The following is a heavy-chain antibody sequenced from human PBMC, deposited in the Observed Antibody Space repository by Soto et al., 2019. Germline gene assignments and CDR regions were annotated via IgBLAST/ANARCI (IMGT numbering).Heavy chain of an antibody. V-gene: IGHV3-33*01. CDR3: ARERIAAAGTAYFDY. CDR2: IWYDGSNK. CDR1: GFTFSNYG. Sequence: QVQLVESGGGVVRPGRSLRLSCAASGFTFSNYGMHWVHQAPGKGLEWVAAIWYDGSNKYYADSVKGRFTISRDISKNTLYLQMNSLRAEDTAVYYCARERIAAAGTAYFDYWGQGTLVTVSS. D-gene: IGHD6-13*01. J-gene: IGHJ4*02.